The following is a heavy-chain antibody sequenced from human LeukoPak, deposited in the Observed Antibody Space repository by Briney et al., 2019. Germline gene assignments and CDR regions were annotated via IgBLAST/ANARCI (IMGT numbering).Heavy chain of an antibody. Sequence: ASVKVSCKASGYTFTSYGISWVRQAPGQGLEWMGWISAYTGNTNYAQNFQGRVTMTTDSSTSTAFMEPRSLRSDDTAVYYCARSGVGYFYDNTGYYPLDYWGQGTLVTVSS. CDR2: ISAYTGNT. D-gene: IGHD3-22*01. CDR1: GYTFTSYG. J-gene: IGHJ4*02. V-gene: IGHV1-18*01. CDR3: ARSGVGYFYDNTGYYPLDY.